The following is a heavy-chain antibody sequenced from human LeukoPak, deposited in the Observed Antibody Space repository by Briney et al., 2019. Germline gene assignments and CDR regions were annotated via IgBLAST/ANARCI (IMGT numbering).Heavy chain of an antibody. D-gene: IGHD3-10*02. CDR2: ISSSGSTI. CDR3: AELGITMIGGV. J-gene: IGHJ6*04. CDR1: GFIFNNYE. Sequence: GGSLRLSCVASGFIFNNYEMNWVRQAPGKGLEWVSYISSSGSTIYYADSVKGRFTISRDNAKNSLYLQMNSLRAEDTAVYYCAELGITMIGGVWGKGTTVTISS. V-gene: IGHV3-48*03.